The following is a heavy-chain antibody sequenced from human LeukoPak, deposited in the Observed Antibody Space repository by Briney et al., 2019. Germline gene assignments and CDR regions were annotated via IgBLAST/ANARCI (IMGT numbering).Heavy chain of an antibody. CDR2: ISYDGSNK. Sequence: GGSLRLSCAASGFTFSSYGMHWVRQAPGNGLEWVAVISYDGSNKYYADSVKGRFTISRDNSKNTLYLQMNSLRAEDTAVYYCAKQRTDSSSWSFDYWGQGTLVTVSS. J-gene: IGHJ4*02. CDR3: AKQRTDSSSWSFDY. D-gene: IGHD6-13*01. CDR1: GFTFSSYG. V-gene: IGHV3-30*18.